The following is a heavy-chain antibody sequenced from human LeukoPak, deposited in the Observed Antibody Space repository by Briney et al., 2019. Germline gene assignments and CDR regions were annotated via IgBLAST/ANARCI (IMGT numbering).Heavy chain of an antibody. V-gene: IGHV3-74*01. CDR2: IRTDGGST. J-gene: IGHJ4*02. D-gene: IGHD3-16*01. CDR1: GFTFSSYW. Sequence: PGGSLRLSCAAPGFTFSSYWMHWVRQAPGKGLVWVSRIRTDGGSTYYADSVKGRFTVSRDNAENTLYLQMSSLRLEDTAVYYCATDRAWGGFDNWGQGTLVTVSS. CDR3: ATDRAWGGFDN.